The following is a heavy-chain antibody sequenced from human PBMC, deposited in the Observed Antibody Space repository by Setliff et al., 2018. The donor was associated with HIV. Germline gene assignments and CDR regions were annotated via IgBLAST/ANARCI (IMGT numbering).Heavy chain of an antibody. V-gene: IGHV1-18*01. CDR2: ISAYNGNT. CDR1: GYTFTSYG. D-gene: IGHD3-3*01. J-gene: IGHJ6*03. Sequence: ASVKVSCKASGYTFTSYGISWVRQAPGQGLEWMGWISAYNGNTRYAQRLQGRVTMTTDTSTRTAYMELRSLRSDDTAVYYCARQFLDWSNDYYSRYYMDVWGKGTTVTVSS. CDR3: ARQFLDWSNDYYSRYYMDV.